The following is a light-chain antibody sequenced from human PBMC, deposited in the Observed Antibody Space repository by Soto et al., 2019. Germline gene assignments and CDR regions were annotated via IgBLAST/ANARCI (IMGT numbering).Light chain of an antibody. J-gene: IGKJ2*03. CDR2: AVS. CDR1: QSVDSRY. V-gene: IGKV3-20*01. Sequence: DIVLTQSPGTLSLSPGERATLSCRASQSVDSRYLAWYQQKPGQAPRLVIHAVSRRATGIPARFSGSGSGTDFTLTISRLEPEDFAEYYCQQYGSSPRYSFGQGTKLEIK. CDR3: QQYGSSPRYS.